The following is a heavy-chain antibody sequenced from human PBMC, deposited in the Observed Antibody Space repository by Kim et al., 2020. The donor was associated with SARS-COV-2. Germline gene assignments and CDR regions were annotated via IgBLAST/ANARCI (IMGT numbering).Heavy chain of an antibody. D-gene: IGHD3-10*01. CDR1: GFTFDDYA. Sequence: GGSLRLSCAASGFTFDDYAMHWVRQAPGKGLEWVSGISWNSGSIGYADSVKGRFTISRDNAKNSLYLQMNSLRAEDTALYYCAKFLTMVRGVIGDDAFDIGGQGTMVTVSS. J-gene: IGHJ3*02. CDR2: ISWNSGSI. CDR3: AKFLTMVRGVIGDDAFDI. V-gene: IGHV3-9*01.